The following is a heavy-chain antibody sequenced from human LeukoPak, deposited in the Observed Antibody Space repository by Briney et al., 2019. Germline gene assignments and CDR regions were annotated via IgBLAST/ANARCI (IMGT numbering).Heavy chain of an antibody. Sequence: KSGGSLRLSCVDSGFIFSNAWISWVRQAPGKGLEWVGRIKSKTDGGTTDYAAPVKGRFTISRDDSKNTLYLQMNSLKTEDTAVYYCTGYNWKIDYWGQGTLVTVSS. CDR1: GFIFSNAW. J-gene: IGHJ4*02. V-gene: IGHV3-15*01. D-gene: IGHD1-1*01. CDR3: TGYNWKIDY. CDR2: IKSKTDGGTT.